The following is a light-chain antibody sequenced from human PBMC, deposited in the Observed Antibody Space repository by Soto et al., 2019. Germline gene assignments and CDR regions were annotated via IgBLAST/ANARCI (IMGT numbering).Light chain of an antibody. CDR1: SSNIGAGYD. J-gene: IGLJ2*01. CDR2: ANR. CDR3: QSYDSSLSGVI. Sequence: QSVLTQPPSVSGALGQRVTISCTGSSSNIGAGYDVHWYQHLPGTAPKLLIYANRNRPSGVPDRFSGSKSGTSASLAITELQAEDESDYYCQSYDSSLSGVIFGGGTKVTVL. V-gene: IGLV1-40*01.